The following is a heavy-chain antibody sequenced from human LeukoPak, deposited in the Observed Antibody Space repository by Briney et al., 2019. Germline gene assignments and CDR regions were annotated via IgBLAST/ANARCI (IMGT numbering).Heavy chain of an antibody. CDR2: ISSSSSTI. V-gene: IGHV3-48*01. CDR1: GFTFSSYS. D-gene: IGHD6-6*01. CDR3: AKGSSSSRPYYFDY. J-gene: IGHJ4*02. Sequence: GGSLRLSCAASGFTFSSYSMNWVRQAPGKGLEWVSYISSSSSTIYYADSVKGRFTISRDNAKNSLYLQMNSLRVEDTAIYYCAKGSSSSRPYYFDYWGQGTLVTVSS.